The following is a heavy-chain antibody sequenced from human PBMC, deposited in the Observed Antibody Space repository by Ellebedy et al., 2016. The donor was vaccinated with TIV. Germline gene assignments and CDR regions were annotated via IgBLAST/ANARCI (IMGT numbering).Heavy chain of an antibody. CDR1: GFTFSSYA. CDR2: ISGSGRST. D-gene: IGHD3-10*01. J-gene: IGHJ4*02. CDR3: AKHGYPGSYFLKYYFDY. V-gene: IGHV3-23*01. Sequence: GESLKISXAASGFTFSSYAMSWVRQAPGKGLEWVSTISGSGRSTYYADSVKGRFTISGDNSKNTLYLQMNSLRAEDTAVYYCAKHGYPGSYFLKYYFDYWGQGTLVTVSS.